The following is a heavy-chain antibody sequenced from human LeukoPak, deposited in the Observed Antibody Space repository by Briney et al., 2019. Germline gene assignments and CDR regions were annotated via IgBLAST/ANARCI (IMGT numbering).Heavy chain of an antibody. J-gene: IGHJ4*02. CDR1: GGSFSGYY. CDR3: ARVAPFYYDSSGYPDY. V-gene: IGHV4-34*01. CDR2: INHSGST. D-gene: IGHD3-22*01. Sequence: SETLSFTCAVYGGSFSGYYWSWIRQPPGKGLEWIGEINHSGSTNYNPSLKSRVTISVDTSKNQFSLKLSSVTAADTAVYYCARVAPFYYDSSGYPDYWGQGALVTVSS.